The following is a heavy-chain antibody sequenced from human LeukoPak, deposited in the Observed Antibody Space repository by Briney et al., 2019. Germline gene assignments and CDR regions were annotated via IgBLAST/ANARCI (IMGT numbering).Heavy chain of an antibody. J-gene: IGHJ4*02. D-gene: IGHD3-10*01. CDR1: GGSISNYY. CDR2: ISYSASS. CDR3: ARGSPVFDY. Sequence: MPSETLSLTYTVSGGSISNYYWSWIRQPPGKGLEWLGYISYSASSNYNPSLKSRVSISVDTSKNKFSLKLNSVTAADTAVYYCARGSPVFDYWGQGSLVTVSS. V-gene: IGHV4-59*01.